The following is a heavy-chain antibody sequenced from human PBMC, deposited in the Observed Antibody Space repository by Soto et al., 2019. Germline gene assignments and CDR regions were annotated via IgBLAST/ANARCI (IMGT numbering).Heavy chain of an antibody. CDR2: IYYSGST. Sequence: SETPSLTCTVSGGSISSYYWSWIRQPPGKGLEWIGYIYYSGSTNYNPSLKSRVTISVDTSKNQFSLKLSSVTAADTAVYYCARVSEYDFWSGSSYYYYYMDVWGKGTTVTVSS. D-gene: IGHD3-3*01. CDR1: GGSISSYY. V-gene: IGHV4-59*01. CDR3: ARVSEYDFWSGSSYYYYYMDV. J-gene: IGHJ6*03.